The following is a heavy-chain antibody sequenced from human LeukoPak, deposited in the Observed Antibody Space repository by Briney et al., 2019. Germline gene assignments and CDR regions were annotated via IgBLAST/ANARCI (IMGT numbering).Heavy chain of an antibody. CDR3: AKLLLLWFGPPVI. CDR1: GFTFSSYG. V-gene: IGHV3-23*01. J-gene: IGHJ3*02. D-gene: IGHD3-10*01. Sequence: GGSLRLSCAASGFTFSSYGMSWVRQAPGKGLEWVSAISGSGGSTYYADSVKGRFTISRDNSKNTLYLQMNSLRAEDTAVYYCAKLLLLWFGPPVIWGQGTMVTASS. CDR2: ISGSGGST.